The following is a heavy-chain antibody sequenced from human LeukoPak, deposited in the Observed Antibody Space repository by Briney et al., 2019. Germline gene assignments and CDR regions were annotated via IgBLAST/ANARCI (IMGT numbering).Heavy chain of an antibody. D-gene: IGHD5-12*01. V-gene: IGHV4-4*07. CDR3: ASDLRGYSITQRPNWFDP. CDR1: GGSISSYY. CDR2: IYTSGST. Sequence: PSETLSLTCTVSGGSISSYYWSWIRQPAGKGLEWIGRIYTSGSTNYNPSLKSRVTMSVDTSKNQFSLKLSSVTAADTAVYYCASDLRGYSITQRPNWFDPWGQGTLVTVSS. J-gene: IGHJ5*02.